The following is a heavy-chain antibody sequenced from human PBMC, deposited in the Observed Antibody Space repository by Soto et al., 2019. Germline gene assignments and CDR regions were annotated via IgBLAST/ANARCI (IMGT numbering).Heavy chain of an antibody. V-gene: IGHV3-30*03. CDR1: GFTVSSYG. J-gene: IGHJ4*02. Sequence: QVQLVESGGGVVQPGRSLRLSCAVSGFTVSSYGMHWVRQAPGKGLEWVAVISRDGGTKYYADSVKGRFTISRDNPRNTPLLELNSLRSDERAVHYCAGGGASGHWGRATRVTGFS. D-gene: IGHD3-16*01. CDR3: AGGGASGH. CDR2: ISRDGGTK.